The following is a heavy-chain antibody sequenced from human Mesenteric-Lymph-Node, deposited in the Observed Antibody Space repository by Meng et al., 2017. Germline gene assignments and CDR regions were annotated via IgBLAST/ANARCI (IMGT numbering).Heavy chain of an antibody. CDR1: GGSISSGDYY. CDR2: IYYSGST. CDR3: ARDRKHYGERGWFDP. J-gene: IGHJ5*02. D-gene: IGHD4-17*01. V-gene: IGHV4-30-4*01. Sequence: QVPLAESGPGLVNPSQTLSLTCTVSGGSISSGDYYWSWIRQPPGKGLEWIGYIYYSGSTYSNASLKSRVTISIDRSKNQFSLKLSSVTAADTAVYYCARDRKHYGERGWFDPWGQGTLVTVSS.